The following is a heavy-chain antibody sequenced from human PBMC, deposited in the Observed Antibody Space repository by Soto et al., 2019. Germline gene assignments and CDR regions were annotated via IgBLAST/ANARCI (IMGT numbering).Heavy chain of an antibody. Sequence: ASVKVSCKASGYTFTSYGISWVRQAPGQGLEWMGWISAYNGNTNYAQKLQGRVTMTTDTSTSTAYMELRSLGSDDTAVYYCARPHYDFWSGYSDFDYWGQGTLVTVSS. J-gene: IGHJ4*02. D-gene: IGHD3-3*01. V-gene: IGHV1-18*01. CDR3: ARPHYDFWSGYSDFDY. CDR1: GYTFTSYG. CDR2: ISAYNGNT.